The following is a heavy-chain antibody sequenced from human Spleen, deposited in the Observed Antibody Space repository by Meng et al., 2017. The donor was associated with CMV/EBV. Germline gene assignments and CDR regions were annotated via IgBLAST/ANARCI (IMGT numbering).Heavy chain of an antibody. V-gene: IGHV5-51*01. CDR2: IYPGDSDT. CDR3: ARSLRSSLYAFDI. J-gene: IGHJ3*02. CDR1: GYSFTSYW. Sequence: GESLKISCKGSGYSFTSYWIGWVRQMPGKGLERMGIIYPGDSDTRYSPSFQGQVTISADKSISTAYLQWSSLKASDTAMYYCARSLRSSLYAFDIWGQGTMVTVSS. D-gene: IGHD6-6*01.